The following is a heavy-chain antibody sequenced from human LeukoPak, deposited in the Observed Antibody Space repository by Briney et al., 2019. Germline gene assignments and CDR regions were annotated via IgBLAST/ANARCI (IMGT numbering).Heavy chain of an antibody. D-gene: IGHD5-18*01. CDR1: GFTFSSYS. Sequence: AGGSLRLSCAASGFTFSSYSMNWVRQAPGKGLEWVSSISSSSSYIYYADSVKGRFTISRDNAKNSLYLQMNSLRAEDTAVYYCAKARWIQLSQPPSVWGQGTTVTVSS. V-gene: IGHV3-21*04. CDR2: ISSSSSYI. J-gene: IGHJ6*02. CDR3: AKARWIQLSQPPSV.